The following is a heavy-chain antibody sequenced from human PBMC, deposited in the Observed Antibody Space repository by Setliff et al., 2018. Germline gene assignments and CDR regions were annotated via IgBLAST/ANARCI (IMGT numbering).Heavy chain of an antibody. CDR2: IYHSGST. V-gene: IGHV4-38-2*02. Sequence: SETLSLTCAVSGYSISSGYYWGWIRQPPGKGLEWIGSIYHSGSTYYNPSLKSRVTISVDTSKNQFSLKLTSVTAADTAVYYCARDVRYYYGSGSYYNDWFDPWGQGTLVTVSS. J-gene: IGHJ5*02. CDR1: GYSISSGYY. D-gene: IGHD3-10*01. CDR3: ARDVRYYYGSGSYYNDWFDP.